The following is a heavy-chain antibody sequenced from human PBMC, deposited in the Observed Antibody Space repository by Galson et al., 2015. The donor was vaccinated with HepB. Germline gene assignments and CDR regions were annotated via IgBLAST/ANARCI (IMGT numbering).Heavy chain of an antibody. CDR2: ISYSGGYT. CDR3: AKGRSGTFYDAFDI. Sequence: SLRLSCAASGLTLSSYAMSWVRQAPGKGLEWVSAISYSGGYTYYADPVKGRFTISRDNSNDMLYLQMISLRAEDTAVYYCAKGRSGTFYDAFDIWGQGTMVTVSS. D-gene: IGHD1-26*01. CDR1: GLTLSSYA. J-gene: IGHJ3*02. V-gene: IGHV3-23*01.